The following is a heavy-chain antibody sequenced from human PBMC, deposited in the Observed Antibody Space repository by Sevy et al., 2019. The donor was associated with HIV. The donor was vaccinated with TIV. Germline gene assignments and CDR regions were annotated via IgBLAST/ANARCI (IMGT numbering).Heavy chain of an antibody. J-gene: IGHJ4*02. CDR3: AREGVGGYSYSLDY. Sequence: GESLKISCAASGFSFSTYSLHWVRQAPGQGLEFVSVISSNGDTTYYADSVKGRFTISRDNSKNTLYLQMGSLRPEDTAVYYCAREGVGGYSYSLDYWGRGTLVTVSS. V-gene: IGHV3-64*02. CDR2: ISSNGDTT. CDR1: GFSFSTYS. D-gene: IGHD5-18*01.